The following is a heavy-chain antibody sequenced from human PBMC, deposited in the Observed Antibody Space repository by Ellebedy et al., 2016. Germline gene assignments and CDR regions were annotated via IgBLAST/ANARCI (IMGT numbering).Heavy chain of an antibody. J-gene: IGHJ6*02. CDR1: GYSFTSYW. CDR3: ARHRGYSYGLYGMDV. Sequence: GESLKISCKGSGYSFTSYWISWVRQMPGKGLEWMGRIDPSDSYTNYSPSFQGHVTISADKSISTAYLQWSSLKASDTAMYYCARHRGYSYGLYGMDVWGQGTTVTVSS. D-gene: IGHD5-18*01. CDR2: IDPSDSYT. V-gene: IGHV5-10-1*01.